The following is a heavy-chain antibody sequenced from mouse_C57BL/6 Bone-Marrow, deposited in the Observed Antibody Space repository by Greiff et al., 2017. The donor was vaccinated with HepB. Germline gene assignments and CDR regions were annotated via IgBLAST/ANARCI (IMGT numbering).Heavy chain of an antibody. CDR2: IYPGDGDT. V-gene: IGHV1-82*01. CDR1: GYAFSSSW. J-gene: IGHJ2*01. Sequence: VQRVESGPELVKPGASVKISCKASGYAFSSSWMNWVKQRPGKGLEWIGRIYPGDGDTNYNGKFKGKATLTADKSSSTAYMQLSSLTSEDSAVYFCAREYYGSSYFDYWGQGTTLTVSS. CDR3: AREYYGSSYFDY. D-gene: IGHD1-1*01.